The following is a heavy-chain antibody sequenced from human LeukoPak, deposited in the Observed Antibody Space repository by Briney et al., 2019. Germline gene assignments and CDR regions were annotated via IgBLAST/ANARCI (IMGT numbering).Heavy chain of an antibody. CDR1: GFTFSTYA. D-gene: IGHD6-19*01. CDR3: AKVYSSAWYHFDY. J-gene: IGHJ4*02. Sequence: PGGSLRLSCAASGFTFSTYAMSWVRQAPGKGLEWVSAISGSGGSTYFADSVKGRFIISRDNSKNTLELQMNSLRAEDTAVYYCAKVYSSAWYHFDYWGQGVLVTVSS. CDR2: ISGSGGST. V-gene: IGHV3-23*01.